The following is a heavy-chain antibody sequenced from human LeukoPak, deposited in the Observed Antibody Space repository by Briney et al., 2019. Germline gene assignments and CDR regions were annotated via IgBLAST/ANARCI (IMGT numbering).Heavy chain of an antibody. Sequence: SVKVSCKASGGTFSSYTISWVRQAPGQGLEWMGGIIPIFGTANYAQKFQGRVTITTDESTSTAYMELSSLRSEDTAVYYCASWMYSSSSLFDYWGQGTLVTVSS. CDR1: GGTFSSYT. CDR3: ASWMYSSSSLFDY. V-gene: IGHV1-69*05. D-gene: IGHD6-6*01. J-gene: IGHJ4*02. CDR2: IIPIFGTA.